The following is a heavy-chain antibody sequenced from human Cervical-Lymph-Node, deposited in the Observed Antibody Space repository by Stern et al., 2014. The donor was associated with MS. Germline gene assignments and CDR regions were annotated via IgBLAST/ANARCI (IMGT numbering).Heavy chain of an antibody. V-gene: IGHV3-23*04. CDR1: GFTFSTYD. Sequence: VQLVQSGGGLVQPGGSLRLSCAASGFTFSTYDMSWVRRAPGKGPPLVSAISTTGGTTYYADSVKGRFTISRDNSKNTLYLQMNSLRAEDTAVYYCAKKSGSGWYYVSWGQGSLVTVSS. D-gene: IGHD6-19*01. CDR2: ISTTGGTT. J-gene: IGHJ5*02. CDR3: AKKSGSGWYYVS.